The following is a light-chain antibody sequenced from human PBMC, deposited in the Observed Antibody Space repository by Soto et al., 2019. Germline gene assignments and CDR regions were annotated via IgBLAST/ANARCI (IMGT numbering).Light chain of an antibody. CDR3: QSYDSSLYV. CDR2: GNS. J-gene: IGLJ1*01. V-gene: IGLV1-40*01. CDR1: SSNIGAGYD. Sequence: QSVLTQPPSLYGAPGQRVTISCTGSSSNIGAGYDVHWYQRLPGTAPKLLIYGNSNRPSGVPDRFSGSKSGTSASLAITGLQAEDEADYYCQSYDSSLYVFGTGTKVTVL.